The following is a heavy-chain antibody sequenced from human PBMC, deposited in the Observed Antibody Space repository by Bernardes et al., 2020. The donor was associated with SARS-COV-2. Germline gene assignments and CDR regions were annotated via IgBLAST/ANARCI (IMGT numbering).Heavy chain of an antibody. J-gene: IGHJ4*02. CDR2: INGDGSRT. V-gene: IGHV3-74*01. CDR3: VRGPSDGHGRFEY. CDR1: GFTFSNYW. Sequence: LRLSCAASGFTFSNYWMHWVRQAPGKGLMWVSRINGDGSRTTYADSVKGRFTISRDNTENTLYLQMSSLRAEDTAVYYCVRGPSDGHGRFEYWGQGTLGTVSS.